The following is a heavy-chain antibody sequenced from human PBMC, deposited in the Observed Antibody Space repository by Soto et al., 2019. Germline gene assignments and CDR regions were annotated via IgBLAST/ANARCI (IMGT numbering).Heavy chain of an antibody. D-gene: IGHD6-19*01. CDR2: IDPSDSYT. CDR1: GYSFTSYW. V-gene: IGHV5-10-1*01. J-gene: IGHJ6*02. Sequence: LKISCKGSGYSFTSYWISWVRQMPGKGLEWMGRIDPSDSYTNYSPSFQGHVTISADKSISTAYLQWSSLKASDTAMYYCAKSAIAVPPYGMDVWGQGTTVTVSS. CDR3: AKSAIAVPPYGMDV.